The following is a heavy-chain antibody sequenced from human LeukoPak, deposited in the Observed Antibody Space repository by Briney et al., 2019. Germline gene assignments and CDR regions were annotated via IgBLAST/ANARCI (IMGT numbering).Heavy chain of an antibody. V-gene: IGHV3-23*01. CDR1: GFSFSIYA. Sequence: GSLRLSCAASGFSFSIYAMSWVRQAPGKGLEWVSGITGSGGGTYYADSVKGRFTISRDNSKNTLYLQMNSLRAEDTAVYSCAKDREVLRSLERFFDYWGRGTLVTVSS. CDR3: AKDREVLRSLERFFDY. CDR2: ITGSGGGT. D-gene: IGHD3-3*01. J-gene: IGHJ4*02.